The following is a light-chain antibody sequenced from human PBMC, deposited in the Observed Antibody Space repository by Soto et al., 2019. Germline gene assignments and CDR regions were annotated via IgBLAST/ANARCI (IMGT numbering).Light chain of an antibody. CDR3: QQLSRYPLT. V-gene: IGKV1-9*01. Sequence: DIQLTQSPSVLSASVGDTVTITCRASQALSNYLAWYQQKPWKAPDLLIYSASTLQSGVPSRFSGSGSETEFSLTIRALQPEDFATYYCQQLSRYPLTFGGGTKLDIK. J-gene: IGKJ4*01. CDR1: QALSNY. CDR2: SAS.